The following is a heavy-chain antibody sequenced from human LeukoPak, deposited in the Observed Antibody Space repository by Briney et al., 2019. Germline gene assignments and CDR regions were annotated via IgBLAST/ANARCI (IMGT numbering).Heavy chain of an antibody. CDR3: TADLVK. J-gene: IGHJ4*02. CDR2: IKSQTAGGAT. V-gene: IGHV3-15*01. Sequence: RSGGSLRLSCAASGFTFSNYGMNWVRQAPGKGLEGVGRIKSQTAGGATEYAAPVKGRFTISRDDSKNMLYLQMNSLKTEDTAVYFCTADLVKWGQGILVTVSS. CDR1: GFTFSNYG.